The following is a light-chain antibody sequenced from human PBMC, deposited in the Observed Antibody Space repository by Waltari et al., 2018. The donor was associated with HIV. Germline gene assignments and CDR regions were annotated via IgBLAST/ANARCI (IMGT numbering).Light chain of an antibody. CDR2: DTS. Sequence: EIVLTQSPATLSWSPGERATLSCRASKAMSSNLAGFQPKPGQAPRLLIYDTSNRATGIPSRFSGSGSGTDFTLTISSLEPEDFSVYHCQQRSAWPLTFGPGTKVDIK. CDR1: KAMSSN. J-gene: IGKJ3*01. CDR3: QQRSAWPLT. V-gene: IGKV3-11*01.